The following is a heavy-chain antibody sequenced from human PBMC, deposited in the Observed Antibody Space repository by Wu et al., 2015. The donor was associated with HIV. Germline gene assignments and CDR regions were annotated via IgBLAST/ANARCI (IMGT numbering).Heavy chain of an antibody. V-gene: IGHV1-2*02. CDR3: ARTSSFYYDTNGDVSRLFDP. CDR1: GYTFTGYY. J-gene: IGHJ5*02. Sequence: QVQLVQSGAEVKKPGASMRVSCKASGYTFTGYYIHWVRQAPGKGLEWLGWINPNTGGTNSAPKFQGRVTMTRDKSISTAYMELSRLTSDDTALYYCARTSSFYYDTNGDVSRLFDPWGQGTLVTVSS. CDR2: INPNTGGT. D-gene: IGHD3-22*01.